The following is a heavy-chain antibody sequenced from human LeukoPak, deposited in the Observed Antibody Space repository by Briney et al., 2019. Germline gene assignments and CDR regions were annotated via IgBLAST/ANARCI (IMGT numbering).Heavy chain of an antibody. CDR2: IDTSGSYI. D-gene: IGHD3-10*01. CDR3: ARGRSITLLRGVAMSDGFDI. J-gene: IGHJ3*02. Sequence: PGGSLRLSCAASGFTFSTYSMNWVRQAPGKGLEWVSFIDTSGSYIYYGDSMKGRFTISRDNAKNSLYLQTSGLRAEDTAVYYCARGRSITLLRGVAMSDGFDIWGQGAMVTVSS. CDR1: GFTFSTYS. V-gene: IGHV3-21*01.